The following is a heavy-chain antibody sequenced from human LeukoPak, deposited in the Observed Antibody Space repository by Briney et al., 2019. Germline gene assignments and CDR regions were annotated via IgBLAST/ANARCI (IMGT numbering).Heavy chain of an antibody. V-gene: IGHV5-51*01. J-gene: IGHJ4*02. CDR2: IYPGDSDT. CDR3: ARLPRHDLYSDY. CDR1: GYSFTSYW. D-gene: IGHD2-21*01. Sequence: GESLKISCKGSGYSFTSYWIGWVRQMPGKGLEWMGIIYPGDSDTRHTPSFQGQATISADKSISTAYLQWSSLKASDTAMYYCARLPRHDLYSDYWGQGTLVTVSS.